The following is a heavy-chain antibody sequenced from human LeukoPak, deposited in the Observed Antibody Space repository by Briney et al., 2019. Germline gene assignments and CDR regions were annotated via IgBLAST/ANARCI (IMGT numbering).Heavy chain of an antibody. Sequence: GGSLRLSCAASGFTFSNAWMSWVRQAPGKGLEWVGRIKSKTDGGTTDYAAPVKGRFTISRDDSKNTLYLQMNSLKTEDTAVYYCTTAPRTYYDFWSGSENFDYWGQGTLVTVSS. J-gene: IGHJ4*02. CDR1: GFTFSNAW. CDR2: IKSKTDGGTT. D-gene: IGHD3-3*01. CDR3: TTAPRTYYDFWSGSENFDY. V-gene: IGHV3-15*01.